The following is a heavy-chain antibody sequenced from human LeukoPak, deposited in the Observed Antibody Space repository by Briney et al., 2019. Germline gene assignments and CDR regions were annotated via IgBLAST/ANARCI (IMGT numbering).Heavy chain of an antibody. Sequence: ASVKVSCKVSGYTLTELSMHWVRQAPGKGLEWMGGFDPEDGETIYAQKFQGRVTMTEDTSTDTAYMELSSLRSEDTAVYYCATSDSSGYYLISPFDYWGQGTLVAVSS. CDR1: GYTLTELS. J-gene: IGHJ4*02. CDR2: FDPEDGET. D-gene: IGHD3-22*01. CDR3: ATSDSSGYYLISPFDY. V-gene: IGHV1-24*01.